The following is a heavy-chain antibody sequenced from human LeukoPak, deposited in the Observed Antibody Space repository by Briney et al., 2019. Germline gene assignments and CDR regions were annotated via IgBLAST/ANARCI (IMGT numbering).Heavy chain of an antibody. V-gene: IGHV3-21*01. Sequence: WESLRLSCAGSGFTFSRYSMNWIRQAPGKGLEWVSSISSRGTNIFYADSVKGRFTISRDNAKNSLYLQMNSLGAEDTAVYYCARDAQWLVPGGYFYYMDVWGKGTTVTVSS. J-gene: IGHJ6*03. D-gene: IGHD6-19*01. CDR1: GFTFSRYS. CDR3: ARDAQWLVPGGYFYYMDV. CDR2: ISSRGTNI.